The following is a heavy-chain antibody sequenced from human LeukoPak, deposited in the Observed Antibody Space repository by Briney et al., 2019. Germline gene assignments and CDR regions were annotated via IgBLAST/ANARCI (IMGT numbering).Heavy chain of an antibody. CDR3: ARHYDFWSGPYFDY. D-gene: IGHD3-3*01. CDR1: GGSINSRRYY. J-gene: IGHJ4*02. V-gene: IGHV4-39*01. Sequence: SETLSLTCTVSGGSINSRRYYWGWIRQPPGKGLEWIGTIYSSGSSYYNPSLKSRITISVDTSKNQFPLKLRSVTAAETAVYYCARHYDFWSGPYFDYWGQGTLVTVSS. CDR2: IYSSGSS.